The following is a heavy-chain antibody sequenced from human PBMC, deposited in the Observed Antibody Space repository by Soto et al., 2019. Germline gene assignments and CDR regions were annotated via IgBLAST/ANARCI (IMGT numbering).Heavy chain of an antibody. V-gene: IGHV4-59*01. CDR2: IYYSGST. CDR1: GGSISSYY. Sequence: SETLSLTCTVSGGSISSYYWSWIRQPPGKGLEWIGYIYYSGSTNYNPSLKSRVTISVDTSKNQFSLKLSSVTAADTAVYFCAKDRDYYYHYSGSDYWGQGTPVTVSS. D-gene: IGHD3-22*01. J-gene: IGHJ4*02. CDR3: AKDRDYYYHYSGSDY.